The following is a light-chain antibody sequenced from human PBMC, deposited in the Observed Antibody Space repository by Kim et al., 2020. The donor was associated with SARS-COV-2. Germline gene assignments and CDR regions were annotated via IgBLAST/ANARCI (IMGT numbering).Light chain of an antibody. Sequence: VSPGQTASIPCSGDRLGDKYASWYQQKPGQSPVLVIYNDSRRPSGIPERFSGSNSGNTATLTISGTQAIDEADYYCQAWDNNNGVFGGGTQLTVL. CDR2: NDS. V-gene: IGLV3-1*01. CDR1: RLGDKY. CDR3: QAWDNNNGV. J-gene: IGLJ3*02.